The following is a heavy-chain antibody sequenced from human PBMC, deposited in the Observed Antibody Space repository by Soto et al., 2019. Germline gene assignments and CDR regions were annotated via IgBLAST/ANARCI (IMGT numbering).Heavy chain of an antibody. CDR3: ARMGDSSGYSGWSAP. D-gene: IGHD3-22*01. V-gene: IGHV3-66*01. CDR2: IYSGGST. J-gene: IGHJ5*02. CDR1: GFTVSSNY. Sequence: EVQLVESGGGLVQPGGSLRLSCAASGFTVSSNYMSWVRQAPGKGLEWVSVIYSGGSTYYADSVKGRFTISRDNSNNTLDLQRNSLRAEDRAVYYCARMGDSSGYSGWSAPWGQGTLVTVSS.